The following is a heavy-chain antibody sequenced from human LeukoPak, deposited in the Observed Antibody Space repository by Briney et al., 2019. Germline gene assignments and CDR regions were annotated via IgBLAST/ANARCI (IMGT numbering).Heavy chain of an antibody. CDR2: ISSSSSTI. CDR3: AKRYPSTPNVDY. J-gene: IGHJ4*02. V-gene: IGHV3-11*04. CDR1: GFTFSDFY. Sequence: KSGGSLRLSCAASGFTFSDFYMSWIRQAPGKGLEWVSSISSSSSTIYYADSVKGRFTISKDNAKNSLYLQMNSLRAEDTAVYYCAKRYPSTPNVDYWGQGTLVTVSS. D-gene: IGHD4-23*01.